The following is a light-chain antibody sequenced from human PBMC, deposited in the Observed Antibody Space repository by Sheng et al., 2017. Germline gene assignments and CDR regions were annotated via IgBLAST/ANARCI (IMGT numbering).Light chain of an antibody. J-gene: IGKJ4*01. CDR3: QQYSSSPLT. CDR1: QSVRSSY. V-gene: IGKV3-20*01. CDR2: AAS. Sequence: EIVLTQSPGTLSLSPGERVTLSCRASQSVRSSYLAWYQQQPGQAPRLLIYAASSRATGIPDRFSGSGSGTAFSLTISRLEPEDFAVYYCQQYSSSPLTFGGGTKVEIK.